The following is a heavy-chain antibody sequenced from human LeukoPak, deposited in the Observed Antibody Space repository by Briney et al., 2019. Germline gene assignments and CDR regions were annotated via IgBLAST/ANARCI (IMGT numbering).Heavy chain of an antibody. J-gene: IGHJ4*02. Sequence: SETLSLTCTVSGGSISSYYWSWIRQPPGKGLEWIGYIYYSGSTNYNPSLKSRVIISVDTSKNQFSLKLSSVTAADTAVYYCAREVVYCSSTSCSSAFDYWGQGTLVTVSS. CDR1: GGSISSYY. V-gene: IGHV4-59*01. CDR2: IYYSGST. D-gene: IGHD2-2*01. CDR3: AREVVYCSSTSCSSAFDY.